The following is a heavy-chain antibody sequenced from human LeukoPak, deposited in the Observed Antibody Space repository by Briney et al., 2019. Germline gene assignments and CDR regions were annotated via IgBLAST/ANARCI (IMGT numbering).Heavy chain of an antibody. J-gene: IGHJ4*02. CDR2: IYYSGST. Sequence: PSETLSLTCTVSGGSISSYYWSWIGQPPGTGLEWIGYIYYSGSTNYSPSLKSRVTISVDTTKDQFSLKLSSVTAADTAVYYCARVESAYSSSWYDYWGQGTLVTVSS. CDR1: GGSISSYY. V-gene: IGHV4-59*01. D-gene: IGHD6-13*01. CDR3: ARVESAYSSSWYDY.